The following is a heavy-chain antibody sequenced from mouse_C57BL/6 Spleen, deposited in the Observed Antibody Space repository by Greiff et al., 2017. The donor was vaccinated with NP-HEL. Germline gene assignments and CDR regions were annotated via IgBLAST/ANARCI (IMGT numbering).Heavy chain of an antibody. J-gene: IGHJ2*01. CDR1: GYTFTDYE. Sequence: QVQLQQSGAELVRPGASVTLSCKASGYTFTDYEMHWVKQTPVHGLEWIGAIDPETGGTAYNQKFKGKAILTADKSSSTAYMELRSLTSEDSAVYSCTRGGYGSSYDYWGQGTTLTVSS. CDR2: IDPETGGT. CDR3: TRGGYGSSYDY. V-gene: IGHV1-15*01. D-gene: IGHD1-1*01.